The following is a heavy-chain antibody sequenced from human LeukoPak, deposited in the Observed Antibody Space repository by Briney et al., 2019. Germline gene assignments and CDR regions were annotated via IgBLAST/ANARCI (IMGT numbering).Heavy chain of an antibody. J-gene: IGHJ4*02. V-gene: IGHV3-21*01. CDR1: GFTLSSYS. D-gene: IGHD3-3*01. CDR3: ARDGPYDFWSGYYRDY. CDR2: ISSSSSYI. Sequence: PGGSLRLSCAASGFTLSSYSMNWVRQAPGKGLEWDSSISSSSSYIYYADSVKGRFTISRDNAKNSLYLQMNSLRAEDTAVYYCARDGPYDFWSGYYRDYWGQVTLVTVSS.